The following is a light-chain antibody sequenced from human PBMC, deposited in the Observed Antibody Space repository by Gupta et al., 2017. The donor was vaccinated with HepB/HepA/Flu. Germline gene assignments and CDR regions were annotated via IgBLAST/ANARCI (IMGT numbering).Light chain of an antibody. CDR2: GAS. CDR3: QEDGSSWT. V-gene: IGKV3-20*01. CDR1: QSVSSSY. Sequence: EIVLTQSPGTLSLSPGERATLSCRASQSVSSSYLAWYQQNPGQAPRLLIYGASSRATGIPDRFSGSGSGTDFTLTISRLEPEDFAVYYCQEDGSSWTFGQGTKVEIK. J-gene: IGKJ1*01.